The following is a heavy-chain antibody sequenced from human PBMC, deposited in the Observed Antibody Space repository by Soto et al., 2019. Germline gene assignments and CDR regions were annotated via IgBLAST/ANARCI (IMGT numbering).Heavy chain of an antibody. D-gene: IGHD3-10*01. Sequence: SETLSLTCTVSGGSISSSSYYWGWIRQPPGKGLEWIGSIYYSGSTYYNPSLKSRVTISADTSKNQFSLKLSSVTAADTAVYYCARQPHYYCGSGSYRLDYWGQGTLVTVSS. J-gene: IGHJ4*02. CDR3: ARQPHYYCGSGSYRLDY. CDR1: GGSISSSSYY. V-gene: IGHV4-39*01. CDR2: IYYSGST.